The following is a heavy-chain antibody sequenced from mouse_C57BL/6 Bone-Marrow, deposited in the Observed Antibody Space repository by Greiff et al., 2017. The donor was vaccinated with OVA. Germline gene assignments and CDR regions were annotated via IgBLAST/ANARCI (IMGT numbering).Heavy chain of an antibody. Sequence: EVQLVESGPELVKPGASVKMSCKASGYTFTDYNMHWVKQSHGKSLEWIGYINPNNGGTSYNQKFKGKATLTVNKSSSTAYMELRSLTSEDSAVYYCARGGQLGQDAMDYWGQGTSVTVSS. D-gene: IGHD4-1*02. CDR2: INPNNGGT. V-gene: IGHV1-22*01. CDR3: ARGGQLGQDAMDY. CDR1: GYTFTDYN. J-gene: IGHJ4*01.